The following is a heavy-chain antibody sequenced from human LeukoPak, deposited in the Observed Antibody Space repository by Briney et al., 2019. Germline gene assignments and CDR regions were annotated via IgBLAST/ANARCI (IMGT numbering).Heavy chain of an antibody. CDR2: ISSSGSTI. Sequence: PGGSLRLSFAASGFTFSSYEMNWVRRAPGKGLAGVSYISSSGSTIYYADSVKGRFTISRDNAKNSLYLQMNSLRAEDTAVYYCAELGITMIGGVWGKGTTVTISS. J-gene: IGHJ6*04. V-gene: IGHV3-48*03. D-gene: IGHD3-10*02. CDR3: AELGITMIGGV. CDR1: GFTFSSYE.